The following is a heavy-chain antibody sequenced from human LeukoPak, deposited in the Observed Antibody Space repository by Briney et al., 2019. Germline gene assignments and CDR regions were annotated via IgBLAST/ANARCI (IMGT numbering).Heavy chain of an antibody. CDR2: IYPGDSDT. V-gene: IGHV5-51*04. CDR1: GYSFTSYW. J-gene: IGHJ3*02. Sequence: GEPLKISCKGSGYSFTSYWIGWVRQMPGKGLEWMGIIYPGDSDTRYSPSFQGQVTISANHPINTAYLQWSSLKAPDTAMYYCARGLSGSYYDGFDIWGQGTMVTVSS. D-gene: IGHD1-26*01. CDR3: ARGLSGSYYDGFDI.